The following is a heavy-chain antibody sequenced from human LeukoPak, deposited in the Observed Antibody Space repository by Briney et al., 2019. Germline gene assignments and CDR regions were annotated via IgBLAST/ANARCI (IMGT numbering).Heavy chain of an antibody. D-gene: IGHD2-2*01. CDR3: ARDGPRCYFCAFDI. V-gene: IGHV3-23*01. J-gene: IGHJ3*02. CDR1: GFSFSSSA. CDR2: IFGSGSST. Sequence: PGGSLRLSCAASGFSFSSSAMTWVRQAPGKGLEWVSAIFGSGSSTYYAYSVKGRFTISRDNSKNTLYLQMNSLRAEDTAIYYCARDGPRCYFCAFDICGQGTMVTVSS.